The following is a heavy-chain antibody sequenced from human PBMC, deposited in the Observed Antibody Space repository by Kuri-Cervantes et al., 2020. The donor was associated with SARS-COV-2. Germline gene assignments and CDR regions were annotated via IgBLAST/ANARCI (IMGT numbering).Heavy chain of an antibody. CDR2: IDDIGSL. D-gene: IGHD4/OR15-4a*01. CDR1: GGSISSSSYY. CDR3: ARASWTNYGSYYLDV. Sequence: GSLRLSCTVSGGSISSSSYYWGWIRQPPGKGLEWIGYIDDIGSLKNNPSLQSRVTISVDTSKSQLSLKLSPVTAADTAVYYCARASWTNYGSYYLDVWGEGTPVTVSS. V-gene: IGHV4-61*05. J-gene: IGHJ6*03.